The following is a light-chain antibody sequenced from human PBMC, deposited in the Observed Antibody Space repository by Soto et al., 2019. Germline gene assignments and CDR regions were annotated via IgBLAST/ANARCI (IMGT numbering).Light chain of an antibody. CDR1: QNVNSN. CDR3: KEYNNWPPGEP. J-gene: IGKJ2*01. V-gene: IGKV3-15*01. Sequence: IVLKQSPATLSVSPGERATLSCRASQNVNSNLAWYQQRPGQAPRLLIYRASISATGIPPRFSGTGSGTEFTLSVSSLESADVAVYFCKEYNNWPPGEPFGLGTMLEIK. CDR2: RAS.